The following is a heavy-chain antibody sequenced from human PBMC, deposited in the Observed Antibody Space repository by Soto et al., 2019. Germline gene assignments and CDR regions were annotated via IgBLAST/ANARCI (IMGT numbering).Heavy chain of an antibody. CDR1: GFTFSSYA. V-gene: IGHV3-23*01. CDR2: ISGSGGST. D-gene: IGHD4-17*01. CDR3: AKSRPMTTAQAWFDP. J-gene: IGHJ5*02. Sequence: GGSLRLSCAASGFTFSSYAMSWVRQAPGKGLEWVSAISGSGGSTYYADSVKGRFTISRDNSKNTLYLQMNSLRAEDTAVYYCAKSRPMTTAQAWFDPWGQGTLVTVPS.